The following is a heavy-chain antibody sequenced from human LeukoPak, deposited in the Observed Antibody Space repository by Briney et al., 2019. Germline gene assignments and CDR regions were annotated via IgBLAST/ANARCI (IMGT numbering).Heavy chain of an antibody. CDR2: ISGDGGST. Sequence: GGPLRLSCAASGLTFDHYVMHWVRQAPGKGLEWVSLISGDGGSTYYADSVKGRLTISRDNSKNSLYLQMNSLTTEDTALYFCAKGTTMYAFDIWGQGTMVTVSS. CDR3: AKGTTMYAFDI. J-gene: IGHJ3*02. D-gene: IGHD1-1*01. CDR1: GLTFDHYV. V-gene: IGHV3-43*02.